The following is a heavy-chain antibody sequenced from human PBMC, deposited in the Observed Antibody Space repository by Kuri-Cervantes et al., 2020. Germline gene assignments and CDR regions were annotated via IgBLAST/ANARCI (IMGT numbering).Heavy chain of an antibody. V-gene: IGHV3-74*01. CDR3: ARAITMVRGVILYYFDY. CDR1: GFTFSSYW. Sequence: GESLKISCAASGFTFSSYWMHWVRQAPGKGLAWVSRINSGGSSTSYADSVKGRFTISRDNAKNTLYLQMNSLRAEDTAVYYCARAITMVRGVILYYFDYWGQGTLVTVSS. J-gene: IGHJ4*02. CDR2: INSGGSST. D-gene: IGHD3-10*01.